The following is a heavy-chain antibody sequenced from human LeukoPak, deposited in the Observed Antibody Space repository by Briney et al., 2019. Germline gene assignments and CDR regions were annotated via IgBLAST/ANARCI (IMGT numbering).Heavy chain of an antibody. V-gene: IGHV4-59*01. CDR2: IYYSGST. Sequence: PGGSLRLSCAASGFTFSSYAMSWVRQAPGKGLEWIGYIYYSGSTDYNPSLKSRITMSVDTSKNQFFLSLNSVTAADTAVYYCARVWVAAAGGFDPWGQGTLVTVSS. CDR1: GFTFSSYA. D-gene: IGHD6-13*01. CDR3: ARVWVAAAGGFDP. J-gene: IGHJ5*02.